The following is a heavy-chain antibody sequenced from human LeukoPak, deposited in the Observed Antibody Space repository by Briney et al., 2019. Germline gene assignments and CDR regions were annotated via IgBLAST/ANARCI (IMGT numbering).Heavy chain of an antibody. CDR3: ARHGNYDFWSGYYKGGLFDY. V-gene: IGHV4-39*01. Sequence: SETLSLTCTVSGGSISSSSYYWGWIRQPPGKGLEWIGSIYYSGSTYYNPSLKSRVTISVDTSKNQFSLKLSSVTAADTAVYYCARHGNYDFWSGYYKGGLFDYWGQGTLVTVSS. CDR2: IYYSGST. D-gene: IGHD3-3*01. CDR1: GGSISSSSYY. J-gene: IGHJ4*02.